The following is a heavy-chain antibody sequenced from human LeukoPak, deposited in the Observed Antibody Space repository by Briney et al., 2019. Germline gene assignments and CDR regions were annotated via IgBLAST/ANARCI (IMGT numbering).Heavy chain of an antibody. V-gene: IGHV1-46*01. J-gene: IGHJ4*02. CDR1: GYTFTSYY. Sequence: ASVKVSCKASGYTFTSYYMHWVRQAPGQGLEWMGIINPSGGSTSYAQKFQGRVTMTRDTSTSTVYMELGSLRSDDTAVYYCARGFITMVRGVNPLYYFDYWGQGTLVTVSS. CDR2: INPSGGST. CDR3: ARGFITMVRGVNPLYYFDY. D-gene: IGHD3-10*01.